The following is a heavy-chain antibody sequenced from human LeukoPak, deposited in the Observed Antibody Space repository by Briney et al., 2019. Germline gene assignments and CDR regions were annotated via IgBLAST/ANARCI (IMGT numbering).Heavy chain of an antibody. CDR1: GGTFSSYA. D-gene: IGHD3-22*01. CDR2: IIPIFGTA. CDR3: ARTDSSGYLTDY. J-gene: IGHJ4*02. V-gene: IGHV1-69*13. Sequence: SVKVSCKASGGTFSSYAISWVRQAPGQGLVWMGGIIPIFGTANYAQKFQGRVTITADESTSTAYMELSSLRSEDTAVYYCARTDSSGYLTDYWGQGTLVTVSS.